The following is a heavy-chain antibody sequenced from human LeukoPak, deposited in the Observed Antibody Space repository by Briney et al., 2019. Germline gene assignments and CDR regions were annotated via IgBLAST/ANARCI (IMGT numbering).Heavy chain of an antibody. V-gene: IGHV4-34*01. J-gene: IGHJ4*02. CDR2: INHSGST. CDR3: ARGPLFDY. CDR1: GGSFSGYY. Sequence: SETLSLTCAVYGGSFSGYYWSWIRQPPGKGLEWIGEINHSGSTNYNPSLKSRVTISVDTSKNQFSLKLSSVTAADTAVYYCARGPLFDYWGQGTLVTVSS.